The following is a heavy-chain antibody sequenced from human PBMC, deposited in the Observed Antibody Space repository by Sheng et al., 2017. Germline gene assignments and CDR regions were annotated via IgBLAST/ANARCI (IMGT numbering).Heavy chain of an antibody. CDR2: IYYSGST. D-gene: IGHD3-10*01. V-gene: IGHV4-59*01. J-gene: IGHJ6*02. CDR1: GGSISSYY. CDR3: ARGLGSGSYYYYYYGMDV. Sequence: QVQLQESGPGLVKPSETLSLTCTVSGGSISSYYWSWIRQPPGKGLEWIGYIYYSGSTNYNPSLKSRVTISVDTSKNQFSLKLSSVTAADTAVYYCARGLGSGSYYYYYYGMDVWGQGTTVTVSS.